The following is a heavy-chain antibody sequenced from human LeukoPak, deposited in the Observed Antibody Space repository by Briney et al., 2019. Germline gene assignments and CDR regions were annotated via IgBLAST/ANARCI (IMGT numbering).Heavy chain of an antibody. CDR3: ARHYYDNTGYYYLDY. CDR2: MHYSGST. CDR1: GGAVTGSTYY. D-gene: IGHD3-22*01. Sequence: SETLSLTCNVSGGAVTGSTYYWAWIRQPPGKGLEWIGSMHYSGSTYYNPSLKSRVTISVDTSKNQFSLKLSSVTAADTATYHCARHYYDNTGYYYLDYWGQGTLVTVSS. V-gene: IGHV4-39*01. J-gene: IGHJ4*02.